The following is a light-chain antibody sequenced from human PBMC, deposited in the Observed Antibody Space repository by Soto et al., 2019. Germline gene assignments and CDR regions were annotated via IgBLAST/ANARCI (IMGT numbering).Light chain of an antibody. CDR1: QTVSTY. Sequence: EIVLPQSPATLSLSPWERATLSCRASQTVSTYLAWYQQKPGQAPRLLIYDASKRATGIPARFSGSGSGTDFTLTISSLEPEDFAVSYCQQRTNWTPRVTFGQGTRVEIK. CDR2: DAS. CDR3: QQRTNWTPRVT. V-gene: IGKV3-11*01. J-gene: IGKJ5*01.